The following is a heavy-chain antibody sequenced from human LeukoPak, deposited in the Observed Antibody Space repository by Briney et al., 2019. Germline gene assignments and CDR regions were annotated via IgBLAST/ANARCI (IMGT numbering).Heavy chain of an antibody. CDR2: IYHSGST. Sequence: PSETLSLTCTVSGGSISSGGYYWSWIRQPPGKGLERIGYIYHSGSTYYNPSLKSRVTISVDRSKNQFSLKLSSVTAADTAVYYCARDNGGARWLVDWGQGTLVTVSS. CDR1: GGSISSGGYY. CDR3: ARDNGGARWLVD. D-gene: IGHD2-21*01. J-gene: IGHJ4*02. V-gene: IGHV4-30-2*01.